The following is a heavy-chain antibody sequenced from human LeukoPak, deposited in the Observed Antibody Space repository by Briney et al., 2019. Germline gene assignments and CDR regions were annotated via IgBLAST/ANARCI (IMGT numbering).Heavy chain of an antibody. CDR3: ARSSSGPGAFDY. CDR2: IYPGDSDT. V-gene: IGHV5-51*01. Sequence: ESLKLSCKGSGYTFTSYWIGWVRQMPGKGLEWMGIIYPGDSDTRYSPSFQGQVTISADKSISTAYLQWSSLKASDTAMYYCARSSSGPGAFDYWGQGTLVTGSS. D-gene: IGHD6-19*01. J-gene: IGHJ4*02. CDR1: GYTFTSYW.